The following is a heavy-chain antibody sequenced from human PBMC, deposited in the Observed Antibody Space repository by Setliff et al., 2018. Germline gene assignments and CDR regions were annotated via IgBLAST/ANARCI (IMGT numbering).Heavy chain of an antibody. CDR1: GASISSNY. CDR3: AKEGYYDHFGYYHYYFDF. J-gene: IGHJ4*02. CDR2: LYYNGTT. V-gene: IGHV4-59*08. Sequence: SETLSLTCSVSGASISSNYWSWIRQPPGKGLEWIGYLYYNGTTRFGPSLKSRATISLDTSRNQFSLRLSSVTAADTAVYYCAKEGYYDHFGYYHYYFDFWGQGTLVTVSS. D-gene: IGHD3-22*01.